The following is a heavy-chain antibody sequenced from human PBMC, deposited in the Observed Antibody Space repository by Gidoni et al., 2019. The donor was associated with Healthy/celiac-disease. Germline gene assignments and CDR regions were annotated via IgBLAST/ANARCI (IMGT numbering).Heavy chain of an antibody. CDR3: ATLYDSSGLNSDY. Sequence: QLQLQESGPGLVKPSETLSLTCTVSGGSISSSSYYWGWIRQPPGKGLEWIGSIYYSGSTYYNPSLKSRVTISVDTSKNQFSLKLSSVTAADTAVYYCATLYDSSGLNSDYWGQGTLVTVSS. CDR1: GGSISSSSYY. CDR2: IYYSGST. J-gene: IGHJ4*02. D-gene: IGHD3-22*01. V-gene: IGHV4-39*01.